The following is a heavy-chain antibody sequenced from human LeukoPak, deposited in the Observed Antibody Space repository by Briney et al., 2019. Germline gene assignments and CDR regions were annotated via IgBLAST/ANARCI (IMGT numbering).Heavy chain of an antibody. CDR2: ISYDRSNK. D-gene: IGHD3-22*01. V-gene: IGHV3-30*18. CDR3: AKDRYYDSSGYFDY. J-gene: IGHJ4*02. Sequence: PGRSLRLSCAASGFTFSSYGMHWVRQAPGKGLEWVAVISYDRSNKYYADSVKGRFTISRDNSKNTLYLQMNSLRAEDTAVYYCAKDRYYDSSGYFDYWGQGTLVTVSS. CDR1: GFTFSSYG.